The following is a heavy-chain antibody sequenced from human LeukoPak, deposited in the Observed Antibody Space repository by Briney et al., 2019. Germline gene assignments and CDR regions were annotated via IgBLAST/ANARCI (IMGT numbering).Heavy chain of an antibody. CDR3: ATQADCSSTSCPPGDAFDI. V-gene: IGHV5-51*01. D-gene: IGHD2-2*01. Sequence: GESLKISCKGSGYSFTSYWIGWVRQMPGKGLEWMGIIYPGDSDTRYSPSFQGQVTISADKSISTAYLQWSSLKASDTAMYYCATQADCSSTSCPPGDAFDIWGQGTMVTVSS. J-gene: IGHJ3*02. CDR2: IYPGDSDT. CDR1: GYSFTSYW.